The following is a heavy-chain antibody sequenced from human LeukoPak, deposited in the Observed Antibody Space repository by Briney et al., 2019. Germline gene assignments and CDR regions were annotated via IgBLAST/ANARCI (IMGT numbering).Heavy chain of an antibody. J-gene: IGHJ4*02. CDR3: HFKYCSSSTCFYYFDY. D-gene: IGHD2-2*01. V-gene: IGHV4-39*05. Sequence: PSGTPSPTRTVSGGSISSSSHYLGGIRPPPGEGPGGVGGIYYSGITYYNPSLRSRVTISVDTSKNQFSLKLSSVTATDTAVYYCHFKYCSSSTCFYYFDYWGQGTLVTVSS. CDR1: GGSISSSSHY. CDR2: IYYSGIT.